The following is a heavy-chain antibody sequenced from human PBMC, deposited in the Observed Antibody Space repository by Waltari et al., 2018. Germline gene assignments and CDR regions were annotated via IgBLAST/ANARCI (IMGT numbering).Heavy chain of an antibody. CDR1: GFTFSSYA. CDR2: ISNSGGST. D-gene: IGHD6-6*01. J-gene: IGHJ6*02. CDR3: AKDRGSSSAAYYYGMDV. V-gene: IGHV3-23*01. Sequence: EVQLLESGGGLVQHGGSLRLSCAASGFTFSSYAMSWVRQAPGTGLEWVSSISNSGGSTYYADSVKGRFTISRDNSKKTLYLQMNSLRAEDTAVYYCAKDRGSSSAAYYYGMDVWGQGTTVTVSS.